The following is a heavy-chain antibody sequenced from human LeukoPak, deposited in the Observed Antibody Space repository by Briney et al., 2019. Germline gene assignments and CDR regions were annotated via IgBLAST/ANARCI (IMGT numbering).Heavy chain of an antibody. CDR3: ARVRRGEGSYRYSSSLYYFDY. CDR2: IYHSGST. V-gene: IGHV4-38-2*02. Sequence: SETLSLTCIVSGSSISSGYYWGWIRQPPGKGLEWIGSIYHSGSTYYNPSLKSRVTISVDTSKNQFSLKLSSVTAADTAVYYCARVRRGEGSYRYSSSLYYFDYWGQGTLVTVSS. CDR1: GSSISSGYY. D-gene: IGHD3-16*02. J-gene: IGHJ4*02.